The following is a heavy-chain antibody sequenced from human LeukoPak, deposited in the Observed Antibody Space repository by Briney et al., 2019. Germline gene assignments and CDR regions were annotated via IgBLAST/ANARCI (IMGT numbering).Heavy chain of an antibody. CDR1: GFTFDDYG. J-gene: IGHJ6*02. D-gene: IGHD3-3*01. Sequence: GGSLRLSCAASGFTFDDYGISWVRQPPGKGLEWVSGINWNGGSTGYAESVKGRFTISRDNAKNSLYLQMNSLRAEDTAFYYCARDDGAIFGVVGGMDVWGQGTTVTVSS. CDR2: INWNGGST. V-gene: IGHV3-20*04. CDR3: ARDDGAIFGVVGGMDV.